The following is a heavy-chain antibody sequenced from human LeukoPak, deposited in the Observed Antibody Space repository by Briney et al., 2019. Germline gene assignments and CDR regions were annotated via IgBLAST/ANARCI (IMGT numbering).Heavy chain of an antibody. J-gene: IGHJ4*02. CDR2: ISGSGGST. CDR1: GFTFSSYA. Sequence: PGGSLRLSCAASGFTFSSYAMSWVRQAPGKGLEWVSAISGSGGSTYYADSVKGRFTISRDNSKNTLYLQMNSLRAEDTAVYYCAKVLIYCSSTSCYEPGGYYYVYWGQGTLVTVSS. V-gene: IGHV3-23*01. CDR3: AKVLIYCSSTSCYEPGGYYYVY. D-gene: IGHD2-2*01.